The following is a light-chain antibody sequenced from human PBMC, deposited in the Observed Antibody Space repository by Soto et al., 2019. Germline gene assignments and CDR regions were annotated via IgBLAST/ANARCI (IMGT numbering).Light chain of an antibody. J-gene: IGLJ1*01. Sequence: QSVLTQPRSVSGSPGQSVTISCTGTSSDVGGYNYVSWYQQHPGKAPKLMIYDVSKRPSGVPDRFSGSKSGNTASLTISGLQAEDEADYYCCSYAGSYTPRYVFGTGTKLTVL. V-gene: IGLV2-11*01. CDR1: SSDVGGYNY. CDR3: CSYAGSYTPRYV. CDR2: DVS.